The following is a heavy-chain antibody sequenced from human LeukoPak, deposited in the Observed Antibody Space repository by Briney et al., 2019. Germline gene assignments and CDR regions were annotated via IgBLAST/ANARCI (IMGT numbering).Heavy chain of an antibody. J-gene: IGHJ1*01. CDR2: INPNSGGT. CDR3: ARGIYDSSDFEYFQH. D-gene: IGHD3-22*01. V-gene: IGHV1-2*02. Sequence: ASVKVSCKASGYTFTGDYMHWVRQAPGQGLEWMGWINPNSGGTNYAQKFQGRVTMTRDTSISTAYMVLSRLRSDDTAVYYCARGIYDSSDFEYFQHWGQGTLVTVSS. CDR1: GYTFTGDY.